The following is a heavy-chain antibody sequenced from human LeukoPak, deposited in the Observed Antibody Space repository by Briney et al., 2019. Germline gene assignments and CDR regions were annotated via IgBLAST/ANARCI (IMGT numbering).Heavy chain of an antibody. CDR3: ASGLELDY. V-gene: IGHV3-30*03. Sequence: PGGSLRLSCAASEFTFSNYGMHWVRQAPGKGLEWVAVISYDGSAKYYGDSVKGRFTISRDSSTNTLYLQMNSLRPEDTAVYYCASGLELDYWGQGTLVTVSS. CDR2: ISYDGSAK. J-gene: IGHJ4*02. CDR1: EFTFSNYG.